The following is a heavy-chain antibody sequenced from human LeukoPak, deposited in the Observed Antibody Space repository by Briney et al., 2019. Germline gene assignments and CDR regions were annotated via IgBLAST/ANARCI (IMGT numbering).Heavy chain of an antibody. D-gene: IGHD3-22*01. Sequence: SETLSLICTVSGGSISGSIYYWGWIRQPPGKGLEWIGSIYYSGTTYYNPSLKSRVTISVDTSETQFSLELNSVTAADTAVYYCAGHLLYDSSGYYGNKFDPWGQGTLVTVSS. J-gene: IGHJ5*02. V-gene: IGHV4-39*01. CDR2: IYYSGTT. CDR1: GGSISGSIYY. CDR3: AGHLLYDSSGYYGNKFDP.